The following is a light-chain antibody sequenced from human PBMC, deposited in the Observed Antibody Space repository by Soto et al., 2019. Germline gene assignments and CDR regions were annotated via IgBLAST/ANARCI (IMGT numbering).Light chain of an antibody. CDR1: QSVSSN. CDR3: QQYEKWPLT. V-gene: IGKV3-15*01. Sequence: EIVMTQSPATLSVSPGERATLSCRASQSVSSNLAWYLQKPGQAPRLLIYGASTRATGIPARFSGSGSGTEFSLTISSLQSEDFVVYYCQQYEKWPLTFGGGTKVEIK. J-gene: IGKJ4*01. CDR2: GAS.